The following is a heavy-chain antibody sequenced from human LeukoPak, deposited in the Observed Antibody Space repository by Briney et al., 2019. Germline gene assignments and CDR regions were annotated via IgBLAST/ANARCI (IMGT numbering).Heavy chain of an antibody. V-gene: IGHV3-53*01. Sequence: GGSLRLSCAASGFTFSSSAMSWVRQAPGKGLEWVSVIYSGGSTYYADSVKGRFTISRDNSKNTLYLQMNSLRAEDTAVYYCARDRIYCSGGSCENYYYYGMDVWGQGTTVTVSS. CDR3: ARDRIYCSGGSCENYYYYGMDV. CDR1: GFTFSSSA. CDR2: IYSGGST. J-gene: IGHJ6*02. D-gene: IGHD2-15*01.